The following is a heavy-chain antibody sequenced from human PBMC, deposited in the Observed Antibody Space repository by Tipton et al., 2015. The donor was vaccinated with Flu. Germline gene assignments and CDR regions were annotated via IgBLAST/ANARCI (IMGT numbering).Heavy chain of an antibody. CDR1: GGSISSSSYY. Sequence: TLSLTCTVSGGSISSSSYYWGWIRQPPGKGLEWIGSIYYSGSTYYNPSLKSRVTISVDTSKNQFSLKLSSVTAVDTAVYYCARDSAYNWNEGGYFDYWGQGTLVTVSS. V-gene: IGHV4-39*07. D-gene: IGHD1-1*01. J-gene: IGHJ4*02. CDR3: ARDSAYNWNEGGYFDY. CDR2: IYYSGST.